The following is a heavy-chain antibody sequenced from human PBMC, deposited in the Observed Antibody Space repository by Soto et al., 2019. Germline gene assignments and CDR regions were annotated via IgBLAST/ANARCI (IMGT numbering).Heavy chain of an antibody. J-gene: IGHJ5*02. CDR3: ARKYCSSTSCYLYNWFDP. Sequence: ASVKVSCKASGGTFSSYAISWVRQAPGQGLEWMGGIIPIFGTANYAQKFQGRVTITADESTSTAYMELSSLRSEDTAVYYCARKYCSSTSCYLYNWFDPWGQGTLVTVSS. D-gene: IGHD2-2*01. CDR1: GGTFSSYA. V-gene: IGHV1-69*13. CDR2: IIPIFGTA.